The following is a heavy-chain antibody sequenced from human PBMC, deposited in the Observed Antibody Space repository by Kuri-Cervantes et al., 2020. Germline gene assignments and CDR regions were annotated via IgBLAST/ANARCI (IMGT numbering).Heavy chain of an antibody. V-gene: IGHV1-18*01. D-gene: IGHD3-22*01. J-gene: IGHJ3*02. Sequence: ASVKVSCKASGYTFTSYGISWVRQAPGQGLEWMGWISAYNGNTNYAQKLQGRVTMTTDTSTSTAYMELRSLRSDDTAVYYCARSPTPIVVVTNAFDIWGQGTMVTVSS. CDR3: ARSPTPIVVVTNAFDI. CDR2: ISAYNGNT. CDR1: GYTFTSYG.